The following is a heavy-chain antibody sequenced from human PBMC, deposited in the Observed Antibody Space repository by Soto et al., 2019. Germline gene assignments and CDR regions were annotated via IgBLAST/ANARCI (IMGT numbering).Heavy chain of an antibody. CDR3: ARAVAVPADFDY. V-gene: IGHV1-3*05. CDR2: INAGNGST. D-gene: IGHD6-19*01. J-gene: IGHJ4*02. Sequence: QVQLVQSGAEEKKPGASVKVSCKASGYTFTGYAMDWVRQAPGQRLEWMGWINAGNGSTKYSQKFQGRVTITRDTSASAADMELSSLSSEDTAVYCARAVAVPADFDYWGQGTLVTVSS. CDR1: GYTFTGYA.